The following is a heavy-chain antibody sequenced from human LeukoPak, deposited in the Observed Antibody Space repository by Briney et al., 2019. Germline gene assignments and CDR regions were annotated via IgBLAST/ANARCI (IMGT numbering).Heavy chain of an antibody. V-gene: IGHV3-30*02. CDR3: AKDGVLAAETGGFDY. CDR1: GFTFSSYG. Sequence: GGSLRLSCAASGFTFSSYGMHWVRQAPGKGLEWVAFIRYDGSNKYYADSVKGRFTISRDNSKNTLYLQMNSLRAEDTAVYYCAKDGVLAAETGGFDYWGQGTLVTVSS. D-gene: IGHD6-13*01. J-gene: IGHJ4*02. CDR2: IRYDGSNK.